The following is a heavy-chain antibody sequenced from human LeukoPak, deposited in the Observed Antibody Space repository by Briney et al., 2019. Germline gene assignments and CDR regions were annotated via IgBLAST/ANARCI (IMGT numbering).Heavy chain of an antibody. Sequence: GGSLRLSCAASGFTFSGHYIDWVRQAAGKGLEWVGRARNRRNGYSTQYAASVKGRFTFSRDDSENTVYLQMNSLKTEDTAVYFCARIMRVDYGTYYFDYWGPGTLVTVSS. CDR2: ARNRRNGYST. J-gene: IGHJ4*02. D-gene: IGHD4/OR15-4a*01. CDR1: GFTFSGHY. CDR3: ARIMRVDYGTYYFDY. V-gene: IGHV3-72*01.